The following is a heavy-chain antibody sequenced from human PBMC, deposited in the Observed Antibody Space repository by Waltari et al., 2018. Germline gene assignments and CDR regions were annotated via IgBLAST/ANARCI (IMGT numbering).Heavy chain of an antibody. D-gene: IGHD5-12*01. Sequence: QVQLVQSGAEVKKPGASVKVSCKASGYTFTSYYMHWVRQAPGQGLEWMGIINPSGGSTSYAQKFQGRVTMTRDTPTSTVYMELSSLRSEDTAVYYCARDFKVEMATTSTRFDYWGQGTLVTVSS. V-gene: IGHV1-46*01. CDR2: INPSGGST. CDR3: ARDFKVEMATTSTRFDY. J-gene: IGHJ4*02. CDR1: GYTFTSYY.